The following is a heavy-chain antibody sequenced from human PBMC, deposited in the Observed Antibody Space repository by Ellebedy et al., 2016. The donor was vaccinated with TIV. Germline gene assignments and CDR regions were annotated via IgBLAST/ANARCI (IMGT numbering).Heavy chain of an antibody. Sequence: GESLKISCAASGFTFGTYAMHWVRQAPGKGLEWVALVSYGGNDEYYADSVKGRFTVSRDNSKNTLTLQMNSLRLEDTAVYYCAKVLFAFGEFESPFDPWGQGTLVIVSS. V-gene: IGHV3-30*01. J-gene: IGHJ5*02. CDR1: GFTFGTYA. CDR2: VSYGGNDE. CDR3: AKVLFAFGEFESPFDP. D-gene: IGHD3-10*01.